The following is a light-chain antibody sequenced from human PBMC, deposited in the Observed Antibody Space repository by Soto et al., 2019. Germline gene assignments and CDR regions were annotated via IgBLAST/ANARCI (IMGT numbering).Light chain of an antibody. V-gene: IGKV1-33*01. Sequence: DIQMTQSPSSLSASVGDRVTITCQASQDINKNLIWYQQKPGKAPKXMIYDASDLETGVPSRFSGSGSGTGFTFTISSLQPEDVATYYCQQYESLPLTLGQGTRLEIK. J-gene: IGKJ5*01. CDR2: DAS. CDR3: QQYESLPLT. CDR1: QDINKN.